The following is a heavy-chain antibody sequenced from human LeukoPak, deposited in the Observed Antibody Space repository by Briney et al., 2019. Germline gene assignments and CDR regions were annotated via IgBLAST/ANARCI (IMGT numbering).Heavy chain of an antibody. V-gene: IGHV3-21*01. CDR3: ARTPGVATMPIYFDY. D-gene: IGHD5-12*01. J-gene: IGHJ4*02. CDR2: ISSSSSYI. CDR1: GFTFSSYS. Sequence: GGSLRLSCAASGFTFSSYSINWVRQAPGKGREWVSSISSSSSYIYYADSVKGRFTISRDNAKNSLYLQMNSLRAEDTAVYYCARTPGVATMPIYFDYWGQGTLVTVSS.